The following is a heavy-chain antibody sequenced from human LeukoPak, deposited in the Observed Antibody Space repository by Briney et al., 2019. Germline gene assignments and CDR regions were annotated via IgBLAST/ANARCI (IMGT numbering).Heavy chain of an antibody. CDR2: MNPNSGNT. CDR1: GYTFTSYD. D-gene: IGHD5-24*01. Sequence: GASVKVSCKASGYTFTSYDINWVRQATGQGLEWMGWMNPNSGNTGYAQKFQGRVTITRNTSISTAYMELSRLRSDDTAVYYCARYRYGSYYYYYMDVWGKGTAVTVSS. J-gene: IGHJ6*03. CDR3: ARYRYGSYYYYYMDV. V-gene: IGHV1-8*03.